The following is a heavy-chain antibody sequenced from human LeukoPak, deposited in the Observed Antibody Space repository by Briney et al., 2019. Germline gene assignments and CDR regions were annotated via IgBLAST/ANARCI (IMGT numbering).Heavy chain of an antibody. J-gene: IGHJ4*02. V-gene: IGHV4-39*01. CDR1: GGSIRNSPYY. D-gene: IGHD5-12*01. Sequence: SETLSLTCTVSGGSIRNSPYYWGWIRQSPGKGLEWIGHIFYTGSTYYNPSLTSRVTISVDTFKNQFSLHLNSVTAADTAVFYCAKSGDDSPNGNSCYAFDSWGQGKVVTVSS. CDR3: AKSGDDSPNGNSCYAFDS. CDR2: IFYTGST.